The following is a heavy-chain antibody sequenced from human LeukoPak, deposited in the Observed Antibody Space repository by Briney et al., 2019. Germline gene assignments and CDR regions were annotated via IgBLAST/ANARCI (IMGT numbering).Heavy chain of an antibody. J-gene: IGHJ6*03. Sequence: SETLSLTCTVSGGSISSYYWSWIRQPPGKGLEWIGYIYTSGSTNYNPSLKSRVTISVDTSKNQFSLKLSSVTAADTAVYYCARQAPSPYHYYYMDVWGKGTTVTVSS. CDR3: ARQAPSPYHYYYMDV. V-gene: IGHV4-4*09. CDR1: GGSISSYY. CDR2: IYTSGST. D-gene: IGHD2-2*01.